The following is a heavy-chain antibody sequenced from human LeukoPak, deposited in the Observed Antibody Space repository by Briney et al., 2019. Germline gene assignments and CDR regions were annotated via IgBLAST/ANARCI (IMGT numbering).Heavy chain of an antibody. CDR1: GGSISSSNW. CDR3: AREGYYYDSSGYPSQSDY. Sequence: SETLSLTCAVSGGSISSSNWWSWVRQPPGKGLEWIGEIYHSGSTNYNPSLKSRVTISVDTSKNQFSLRLSSVTAADTAVYYCAREGYYYDSSGYPSQSDYWGQGTLVTVSS. J-gene: IGHJ4*02. V-gene: IGHV4-4*02. D-gene: IGHD3-22*01. CDR2: IYHSGST.